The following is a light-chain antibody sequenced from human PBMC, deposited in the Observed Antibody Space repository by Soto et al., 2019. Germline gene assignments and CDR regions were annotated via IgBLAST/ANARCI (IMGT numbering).Light chain of an antibody. CDR2: AAS. CDR1: QDINNY. CDR3: QRYNNGPPVT. J-gene: IGKJ3*01. Sequence: DIQMTQSPSSLSASVGDRVTITCRASQDINNYLAWYHQKPGKPPNRLIYAASTLQSGVTSRFSGGGSGTDFTLTINSLQAEDVATYCCQRYNNGPPVTFGPGTKV. V-gene: IGKV1-27*01.